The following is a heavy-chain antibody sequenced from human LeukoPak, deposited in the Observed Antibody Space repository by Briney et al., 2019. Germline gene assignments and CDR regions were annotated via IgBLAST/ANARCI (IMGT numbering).Heavy chain of an antibody. D-gene: IGHD3-22*01. CDR1: GGSINTKAHY. V-gene: IGHV4-39*01. CDR3: AKHGEDSTGYYADFFDH. CDR2: VFYNGNT. J-gene: IGHJ4*02. Sequence: SETLSLTCTVSGGSINTKAHYWACIRQTPGKGLEWIGSVFYNGNTYYNPSLKSRVAISVDTSKNQFSLRLSPVTAADTAVYYCAKHGEDSTGYYADFFDHCGQGTLITVSS.